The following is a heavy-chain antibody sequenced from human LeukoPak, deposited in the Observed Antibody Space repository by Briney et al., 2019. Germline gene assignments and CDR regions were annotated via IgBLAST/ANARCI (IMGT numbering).Heavy chain of an antibody. CDR1: GGSISSGSYY. CDR2: IYYSGST. Sequence: SETLSLTCTVSGGSISSGSYYWVWIRQPPGKGLEWIGGIYYSGSTYYNPSLKSRVATSVDTSKNQFSLKLSSVTAADTAVYYCARLRPHYSNYDLGYFDYWGQGTLVTVSS. V-gene: IGHV4-39*01. D-gene: IGHD4-11*01. J-gene: IGHJ4*02. CDR3: ARLRPHYSNYDLGYFDY.